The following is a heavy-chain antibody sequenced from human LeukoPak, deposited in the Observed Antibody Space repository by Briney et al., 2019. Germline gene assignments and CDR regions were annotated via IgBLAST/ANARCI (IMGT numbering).Heavy chain of an antibody. V-gene: IGHV3-23*01. CDR3: AKGPYYYDSSGYPFDY. J-gene: IGHJ4*02. D-gene: IGHD3-22*01. CDR2: ISGSGGST. Sequence: PGGSLRLSCAASGFTFSSYAMSWARQAPGKGLEWVSAISGSGGSTYYADSVKGRFTISRDNSKNTLYLQMNSLRAEDTAVYYCAKGPYYYDSSGYPFDYWGQGTLVTVSS. CDR1: GFTFSSYA.